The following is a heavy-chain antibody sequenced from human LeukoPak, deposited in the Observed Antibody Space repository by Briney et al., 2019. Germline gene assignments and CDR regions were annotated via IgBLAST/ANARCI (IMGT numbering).Heavy chain of an antibody. D-gene: IGHD2-15*01. CDR1: GYSFTSYW. Sequence: GESLTISCKGSGYSFTSYWIGWVRQMPGKGLEWMGIIYPGDSDTRYSPSFQGQVTISADESISTAYLQWSSLKASDTAMYYCARQGYCSGGSCYSYYYYGMDVWGQGTTVTVSS. CDR3: ARQGYCSGGSCYSYYYYGMDV. CDR2: IYPGDSDT. V-gene: IGHV5-51*01. J-gene: IGHJ6*02.